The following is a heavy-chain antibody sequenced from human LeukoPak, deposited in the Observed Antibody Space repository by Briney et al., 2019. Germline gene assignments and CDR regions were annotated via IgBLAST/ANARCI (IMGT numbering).Heavy chain of an antibody. J-gene: IGHJ6*02. D-gene: IGHD6-13*01. Sequence: GASVKVSCKASGYTFTGYYMHWVRQAPGQGLEWMGWINPNSGGTNYAQKFQGRVTMTRDTSISTAYMELSRLRSDDTAVYYCARDGAEWGSSWYGYYYYYGMDVWGQGTTVTVSS. CDR2: INPNSGGT. CDR1: GYTFTGYY. CDR3: ARDGAEWGSSWYGYYYYYGMDV. V-gene: IGHV1-2*02.